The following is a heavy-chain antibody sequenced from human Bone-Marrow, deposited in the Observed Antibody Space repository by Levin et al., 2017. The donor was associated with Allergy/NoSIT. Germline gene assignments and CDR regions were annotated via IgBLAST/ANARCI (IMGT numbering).Heavy chain of an antibody. Sequence: SQTLSLTCTVSGGSISSGDYFWSWIRQPPGQGLEWIGYIYYSGSTYYTPSLKSRVTMSVDTSKIQFSLKLSSVTAADTAVYYCARDRRSGGYYYGMDVWGQGTTVTVSS. CDR3: ARDRRSGGYYYGMDV. CDR2: IYYSGST. D-gene: IGHD3-3*01. J-gene: IGHJ6*02. CDR1: GGSISSGDYF. V-gene: IGHV4-30-4*01.